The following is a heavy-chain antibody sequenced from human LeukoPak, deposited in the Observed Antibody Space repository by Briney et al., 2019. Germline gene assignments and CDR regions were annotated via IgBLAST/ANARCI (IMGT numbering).Heavy chain of an antibody. CDR2: ISNGGNT. D-gene: IGHD6-19*01. V-gene: IGHV3-64D*06. Sequence: GGSLRLSSAALRVTSTRYIMHWVPQAPGGGLECVSFISNGGNTYSADSVKGRFTTSRDNSKNTLYLQTNSLRAEDTAVYYCARYDSGWYDYWGRGTLVTVSS. CDR3: ARYDSGWYDY. CDR1: RVTSTRYI. J-gene: IGHJ4*02.